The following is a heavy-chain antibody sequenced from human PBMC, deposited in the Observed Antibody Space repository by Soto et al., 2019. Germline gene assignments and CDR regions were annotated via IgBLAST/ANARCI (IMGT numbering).Heavy chain of an antibody. J-gene: IGHJ3*02. CDR3: ARGDYSDTSGPFSDAFDI. CDR1: GFTFSSYS. D-gene: IGHD3-22*01. CDR2: IKPDGSEK. V-gene: IGHV3-7*04. Sequence: GGSLRLSSAASGFTFSSYSMNWVRQAPGKGLEWVANIKPDGSEKWYVDSVKGRFTISRGNAKRSLSLQMNSMRADDTAVYYCARGDYSDTSGPFSDAFDIWGQGTMVTVSS.